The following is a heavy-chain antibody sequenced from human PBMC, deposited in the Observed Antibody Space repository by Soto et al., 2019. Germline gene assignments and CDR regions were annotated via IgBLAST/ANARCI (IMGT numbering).Heavy chain of an antibody. V-gene: IGHV1-2*04. J-gene: IGHJ3*02. CDR3: AIEHDCSGGSCCPRYAFDI. CDR2: INPNSGGT. CDR1: GYTFTGYY. D-gene: IGHD2-15*01. Sequence: QVQLVQSGAEVKKPGASVKVSCKASGYTFTGYYMHWVRQAPGQGLEWMGWINPNSGGTNYAQKFQGWDTMTRDTSISTAYMELSRLRSDDTAVYYCAIEHDCSGGSCCPRYAFDIWGQGTMVTVSS.